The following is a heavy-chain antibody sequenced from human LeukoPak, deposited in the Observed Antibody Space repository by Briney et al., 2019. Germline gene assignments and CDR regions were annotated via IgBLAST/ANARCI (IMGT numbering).Heavy chain of an antibody. CDR1: GGSISSYY. J-gene: IGHJ4*02. V-gene: IGHV4-59*01. D-gene: IGHD5-12*01. CDR2: IHDRGST. Sequence: SGTLSLTCAASGGSISSYYMSWVRQSPGEGLEWIGYIHDRGSTNYNPSLKSRVTMSLDTSKNHFSLRLSSVNTADTAVYYCARARSGYSLHYWAQGRPVTVPS. CDR3: ARARSGYSLHY.